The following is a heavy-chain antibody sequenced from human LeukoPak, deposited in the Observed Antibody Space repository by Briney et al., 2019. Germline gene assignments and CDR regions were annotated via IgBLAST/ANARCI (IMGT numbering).Heavy chain of an antibody. D-gene: IGHD1-26*01. V-gene: IGHV1-69*13. CDR1: GGTFSSYA. J-gene: IGHJ5*02. Sequence: SVKVSCKASGGTFSSYAISWVRQAPGQGLEWMGGIIPIFGTANYAQKFQGRVTITADESTSTAYMELSSLRSEDTAVYYCARSLQELGGWFDPWGQGTLVTVSS. CDR2: IIPIFGTA. CDR3: ARSLQELGGWFDP.